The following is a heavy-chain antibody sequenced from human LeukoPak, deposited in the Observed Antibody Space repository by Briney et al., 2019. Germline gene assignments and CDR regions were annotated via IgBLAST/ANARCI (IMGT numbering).Heavy chain of an antibody. CDR3: ARQGSRRFDP. Sequence: SQTLSLTCAISGDSVSSNSAAWNWFRQSPSRGLEWLGRTYYRSNWYNDYAVSVKSRITINSDTSKNQFSLQLNSVTPEDTAVYYCARQGSRRFDPWGQGTLVTVSS. CDR2: TYYRSNWYN. V-gene: IGHV6-1*01. J-gene: IGHJ5*02. CDR1: GDSVSSNSAA.